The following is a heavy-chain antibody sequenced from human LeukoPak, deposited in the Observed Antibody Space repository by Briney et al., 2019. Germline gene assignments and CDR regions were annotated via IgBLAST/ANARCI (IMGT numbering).Heavy chain of an antibody. J-gene: IGHJ4*02. D-gene: IGHD3-16*02. CDR1: GGSFSGYY. CDR3: ARRGSHYDYVWGSYRSYYFDY. Sequence: SETLSLTCAVYGGSFSGYYWSWIRQPPGKGLEWIGEINHSGSTNYNPSLKSRVTISVDTSKNQFSLKLSSVTAADTAVYYCARRGSHYDYVWGSYRSYYFDYWGQGTLATVSS. V-gene: IGHV4-34*01. CDR2: INHSGST.